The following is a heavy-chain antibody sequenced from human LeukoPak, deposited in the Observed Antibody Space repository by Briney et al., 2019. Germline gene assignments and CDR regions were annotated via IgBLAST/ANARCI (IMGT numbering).Heavy chain of an antibody. CDR1: GASMNGHY. CDR3: ARVFRGAVTSNWFDP. J-gene: IGHJ5*02. Sequence: PSETLSLTCNVSGASMNGHYWTWIRLSPGKGLEWIGYISDSGSTSYNPSLKSQVIMALEASKTEFSLRLNSVTVADTAVYYCARVFRGAVTSNWFDPWGQGTLVTVSS. D-gene: IGHD3-3*01. V-gene: IGHV4-59*11. CDR2: ISDSGST.